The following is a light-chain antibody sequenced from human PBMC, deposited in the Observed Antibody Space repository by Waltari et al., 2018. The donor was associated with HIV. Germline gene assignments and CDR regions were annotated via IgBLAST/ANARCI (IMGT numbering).Light chain of an antibody. Sequence: HSALAPPRSLAGSPGPCDTLPCTGPSRDVGGSNYASWYKHGPVQAPPLRMLTFHQHHAGEAPSLMIFDVNQRPSGVPYCSSGTTAASAASPTTSGLQADDEADYYCCSYADQYTGVFGGGTKLTVL. V-gene: IGLV2-11*01. J-gene: IGLJ3*02. CDR3: CSYADQYTGV. CDR2: DVN. CDR1: SRDVGGSNY.